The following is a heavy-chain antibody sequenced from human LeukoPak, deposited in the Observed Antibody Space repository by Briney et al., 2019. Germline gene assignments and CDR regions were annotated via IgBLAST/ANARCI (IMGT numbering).Heavy chain of an antibody. D-gene: IGHD3-3*01. Sequence: SGGSLRLSCAASGFTFRSYGMHWVRQAPGKGLEWVSAISGSGGSTYYADSVKGRFTISRDNSKNTLYLQMNSLRAEDTAVYYCAKDITIFGVVISGSDYWGQGTLVTVSS. CDR2: ISGSGGST. CDR1: GFTFRSYG. CDR3: AKDITIFGVVISGSDY. V-gene: IGHV3-23*01. J-gene: IGHJ4*02.